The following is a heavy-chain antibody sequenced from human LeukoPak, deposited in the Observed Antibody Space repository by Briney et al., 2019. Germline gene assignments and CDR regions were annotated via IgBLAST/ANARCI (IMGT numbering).Heavy chain of an antibody. D-gene: IGHD2-15*01. CDR3: ARDFASLRGGEGYYYYYGMDV. CDR2: INSDGSST. Sequence: PGGSLRLSCAASGFTFSSYWMHWVRQAPGKGLVWVSRINSDGSSTSYADSVKGRFTISRDNAKNSLYLQMNSLRAEDRAVYYCARDFASLRGGEGYYYYYGMDVWGQGTTVTVSS. CDR1: GFTFSSYW. J-gene: IGHJ6*02. V-gene: IGHV3-74*01.